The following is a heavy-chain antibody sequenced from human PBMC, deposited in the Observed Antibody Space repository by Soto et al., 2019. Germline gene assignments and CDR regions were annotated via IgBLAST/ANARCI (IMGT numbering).Heavy chain of an antibody. D-gene: IGHD3-22*01. CDR2: IYHSGST. CDR1: GGSISSGGYS. Sequence: SETLSLTCAVSGGSISSGGYSWSWIRQPPGKGLEWIGYIYHSGSTYYDPSLKSRVTISVDRSKNQFSLKLSSVTAADTAVYYCASAHITMRNNWFDPWGQGTLVTVSS. CDR3: ASAHITMRNNWFDP. V-gene: IGHV4-30-2*01. J-gene: IGHJ5*02.